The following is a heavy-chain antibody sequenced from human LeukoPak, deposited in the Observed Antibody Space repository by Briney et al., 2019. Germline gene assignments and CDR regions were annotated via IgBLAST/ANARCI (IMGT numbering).Heavy chain of an antibody. V-gene: IGHV3-30*02. CDR2: IRYDGSNK. D-gene: IGHD1-26*01. CDR3: VRDRGTYRPIDY. J-gene: IGHJ4*02. Sequence: GGSLRLSCAASGFTFSSYGMHWVRQAPGKGLEWVAFIRYDGSNKYYADSVKGRFTISRDNSKNTLYLQMNSLRAEDTAVYYCVRDRGTYRPIDYWGQGTLVTVSS. CDR1: GFTFSSYG.